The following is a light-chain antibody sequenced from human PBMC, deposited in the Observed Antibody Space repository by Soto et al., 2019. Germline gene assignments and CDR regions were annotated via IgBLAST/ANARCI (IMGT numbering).Light chain of an antibody. CDR2: DVS. CDR3: SAYTVSRTYV. CDR1: NSDVGIYTY. J-gene: IGLJ1*01. V-gene: IGLV2-11*01. Sequence: QSVLTQPRSVSGSPGQSVTISCTGTNSDVGIYTYVSWYQQHPGKAPKLVIYDVSKRPSGVPDRFSGSKFGNTASLTISGLQAEDEADYYCSAYTVSRTYVFGTGTKVTVL.